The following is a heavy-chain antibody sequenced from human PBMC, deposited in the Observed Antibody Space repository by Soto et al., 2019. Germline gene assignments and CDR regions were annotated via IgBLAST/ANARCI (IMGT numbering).Heavy chain of an antibody. Sequence: GGSMRIACAASGFTFSSYAMHWVRQAPGKGLEWVAVISYDGSNKYYADSVKGRFTISRDNSKNTLYLQMNSLRAEDTAVYYCARAQGRYSNYQGFDPWGQGTLVTVSS. CDR2: ISYDGSNK. CDR1: GFTFSSYA. CDR3: ARAQGRYSNYQGFDP. V-gene: IGHV3-30-3*01. D-gene: IGHD4-4*01. J-gene: IGHJ5*02.